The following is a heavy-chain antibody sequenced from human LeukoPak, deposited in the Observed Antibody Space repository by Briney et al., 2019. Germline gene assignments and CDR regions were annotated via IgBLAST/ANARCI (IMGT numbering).Heavy chain of an antibody. CDR3: GRGLAD. CDR2: TRNKTKSYST. V-gene: IGHV3-72*01. J-gene: IGHJ4*02. CDR1: GFTFSDHY. Sequence: GGSLRLSCAVSGFTFSDHYMDWVRQAPGKGLEWVGRTRNKTKSYSTEYAASVKGRFTISRDDSKNSLYPQMNSLKTEDTAVYYCGRGLADWGQGTLVTVSS.